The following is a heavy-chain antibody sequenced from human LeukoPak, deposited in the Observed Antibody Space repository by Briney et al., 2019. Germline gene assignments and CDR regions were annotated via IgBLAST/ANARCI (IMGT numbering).Heavy chain of an antibody. Sequence: SETLSLTCTVSGGSISSSSYYWGWIRQPPGKGLEWIGNIYYSGSTYYNLSLKSRVSISIDTSKNQFSLQLTSMTAADTALYYCARRSISAPSPFDFWGQGTLVTVSS. V-gene: IGHV4-39*01. CDR3: ARRSISAPSPFDF. CDR2: IYYSGST. J-gene: IGHJ4*02. D-gene: IGHD6-6*01. CDR1: GGSISSSSYY.